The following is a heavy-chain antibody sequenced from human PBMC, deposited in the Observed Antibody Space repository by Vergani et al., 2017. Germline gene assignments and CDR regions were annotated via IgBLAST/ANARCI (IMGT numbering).Heavy chain of an antibody. CDR2: IYSGGST. D-gene: IGHD2-21*02. CDR1: GFTVSSNY. V-gene: IGHV3-66*02. CDR3: ATPYCGGDCYIPYYYYGMDV. Sequence: EVQLVESGGGLVQPGGSLRLSCAASGFTVSSNYMSWVRQAPGKGLEWVSVIYSGGSTYYADSVKGRFTISRDNSKNTLYLQMNSLRAEDTAVYYCATPYCGGDCYIPYYYYGMDVWGQGP. J-gene: IGHJ6*02.